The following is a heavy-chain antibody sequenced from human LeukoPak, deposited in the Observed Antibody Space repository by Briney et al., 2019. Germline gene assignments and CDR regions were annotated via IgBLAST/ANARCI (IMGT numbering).Heavy chain of an antibody. J-gene: IGHJ4*02. CDR3: ARRAGEYSHPYDY. CDR2: IYSGGNT. V-gene: IGHV3-53*01. Sequence: GGSLRLSCTVSGFTVSSNSMSWVRQAPGKGLEWVSFIYSGGNTHYSDSVKGRFTIPRDNSKNTLYLQMNSLRAEDTAVYYCARRAGEYSHPYDYWGQGTLVTVSS. D-gene: IGHD4-17*01. CDR1: GFTVSSNS.